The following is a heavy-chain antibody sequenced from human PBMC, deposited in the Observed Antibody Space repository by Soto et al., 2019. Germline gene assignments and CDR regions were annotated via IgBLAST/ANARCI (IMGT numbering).Heavy chain of an antibody. Sequence: EVQLLESGGGLVQPGGSLRLSCAASGFTFSSYAMSWVRQAPGKGLEWVSTISGSGGSTYYADSVKGRFTISRDNSKNTLYLQMNSLRAEDTAVYYCAKDTRYSSSWYPLYFDYWGQGTLVTVSS. V-gene: IGHV3-23*01. J-gene: IGHJ4*02. CDR3: AKDTRYSSSWYPLYFDY. D-gene: IGHD6-13*01. CDR1: GFTFSSYA. CDR2: ISGSGGST.